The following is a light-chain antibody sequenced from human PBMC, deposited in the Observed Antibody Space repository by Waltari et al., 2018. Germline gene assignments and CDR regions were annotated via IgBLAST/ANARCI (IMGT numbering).Light chain of an antibody. CDR2: DVI. J-gene: IGLJ3*02. V-gene: IGLV2-14*03. CDR1: ISDVGGFNS. CDR3: SSQSTNSVVL. Sequence: QSALTQPASVSGSPGQSITISCTGTISDVGGFNSVSWYQVHPGQAPRVMIYDVINRPSGVSESFSASKSGNTASLTISGLQAEDEGDYYCSSQSTNSVVLFGGGTKLTVL.